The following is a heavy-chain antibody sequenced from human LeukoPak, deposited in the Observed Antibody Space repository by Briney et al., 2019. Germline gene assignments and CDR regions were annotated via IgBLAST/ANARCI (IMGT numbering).Heavy chain of an antibody. V-gene: IGHV3-23*01. J-gene: IGHJ4*02. Sequence: LSGGSLRLSCAASGFTFSDHYMDWVRQAPGKGLEWVSGISSSGGSTYYADSVKGRFTISRGNSKNTLYLQMNSLRAGDTAVYYCAKSQLGISGFFDSWGQGTLITVSS. CDR1: GFTFSDHY. D-gene: IGHD7-27*01. CDR2: ISSSGGST. CDR3: AKSQLGISGFFDS.